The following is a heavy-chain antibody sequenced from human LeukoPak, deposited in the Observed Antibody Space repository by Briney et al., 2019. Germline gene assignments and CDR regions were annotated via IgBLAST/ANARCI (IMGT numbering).Heavy chain of an antibody. V-gene: IGHV3-64*02. J-gene: IGHJ3*02. CDR3: ARDREVMSYESAAFDI. Sequence: GGSLRLSCAASGFTFSSYAMHWVRQAPGKGLEYVSVISTDGATTYYADSVKGRFTVSRDNSKNTLYLQMNSLRAEDTAVYYCARDREVMSYESAAFDIWGHGTMVTVSS. D-gene: IGHD3-22*01. CDR1: GFTFSSYA. CDR2: ISTDGATT.